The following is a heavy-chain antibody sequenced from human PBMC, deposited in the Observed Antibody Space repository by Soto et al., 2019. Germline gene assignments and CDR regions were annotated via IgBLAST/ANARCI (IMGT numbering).Heavy chain of an antibody. CDR1: GDSISSYY. Sequence: PSETLSLTCTVSGDSISSYYWSWIRQPPGKGLECIGYIYYSGSTNYNPSLKSRVTISVDTSKNQFSLKLNSLKSEDTAVYYCARDGGDCGYRLIYYYYIGLDVWGQGTMVTVSS. CDR2: IYYSGST. V-gene: IGHV4-59*01. D-gene: IGHD5-12*01. CDR3: ARDGGDCGYRLIYYYYIGLDV. J-gene: IGHJ6*02.